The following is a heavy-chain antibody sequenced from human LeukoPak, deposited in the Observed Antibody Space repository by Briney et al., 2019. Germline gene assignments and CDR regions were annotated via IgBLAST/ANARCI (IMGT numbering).Heavy chain of an antibody. Sequence: PAETLSLTCTVSGVSISSYYWSWIRQPPGKGLEWIGYIYYSGSTNYNPSLKSRVTISVDTSKNQFSLKLSSVTAADTAVYYCARDLRYYGSGSFFDYWGQGTLVTVSS. J-gene: IGHJ4*02. CDR2: IYYSGST. CDR1: GVSISSYY. CDR3: ARDLRYYGSGSFFDY. V-gene: IGHV4-59*12. D-gene: IGHD3-10*01.